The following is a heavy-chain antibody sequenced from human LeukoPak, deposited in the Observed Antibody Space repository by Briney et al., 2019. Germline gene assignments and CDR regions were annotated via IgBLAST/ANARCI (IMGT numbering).Heavy chain of an antibody. J-gene: IGHJ6*03. Sequence: ASVKVSCKASGCTFTSYDINWVRQATGQGLEWMGWMNPNSGNTGYAQKFQGRVTITRNTSISTAYMELSSLRSEDTAVYYCARVGVGGHYYYYYYMDVWGQGTLVTVSS. CDR2: MNPNSGNT. CDR1: GCTFTSYD. V-gene: IGHV1-8*03. D-gene: IGHD1-26*01. CDR3: ARVGVGGHYYYYYYMDV.